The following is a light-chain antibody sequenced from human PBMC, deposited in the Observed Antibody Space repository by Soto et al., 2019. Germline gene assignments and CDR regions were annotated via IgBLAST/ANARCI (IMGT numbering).Light chain of an antibody. CDR3: QQYDSLRWT. V-gene: IGKV1-5*01. CDR1: QDISKW. Sequence: DIQVTQSPSTRSSSVGDRVSITCRASQDISKWLAWYPQKPGKPPNLLLYDASGLDSGVPSTLRGSGYGTEFTLTISGLQHEDVAAFYCQQYDSLRWTFAPGSKVDIK. CDR2: DAS. J-gene: IGKJ1*01.